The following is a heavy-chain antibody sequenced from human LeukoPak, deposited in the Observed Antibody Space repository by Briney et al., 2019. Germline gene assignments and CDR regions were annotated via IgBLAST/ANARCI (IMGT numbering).Heavy chain of an antibody. J-gene: IGHJ3*02. Sequence: SQTLSLTCTVSGGSIASGSYYWSWIRQPAGKGLEWIGRMYSSGSSNYNPSLKSRVTISLDTSKNQFSLKLSSVTAADTAVYYCARGVDTSMVGAFDIWGQGTMVTVSS. D-gene: IGHD5-18*01. CDR3: ARGVDTSMVGAFDI. CDR1: GGSIASGSYY. V-gene: IGHV4-61*02. CDR2: MYSSGSS.